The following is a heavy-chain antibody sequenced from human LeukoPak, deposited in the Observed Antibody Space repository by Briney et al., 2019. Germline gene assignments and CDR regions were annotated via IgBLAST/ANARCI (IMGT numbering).Heavy chain of an antibody. CDR3: ARQSSYSGSYYDY. D-gene: IGHD1-26*01. V-gene: IGHV4-39*01. CDR2: IYYSGST. CDR1: GGSISSSSYY. Sequence: TSETLSLTCTVSGGSISSSSYYWGWIRQPPGQGLEWIGSIYYSGSTYYSPSLKSRVTISVDTSKNQFSLKLSSVTAADTAVYYCARQSSYSGSYYDYWGQGTLVTVSS. J-gene: IGHJ4*02.